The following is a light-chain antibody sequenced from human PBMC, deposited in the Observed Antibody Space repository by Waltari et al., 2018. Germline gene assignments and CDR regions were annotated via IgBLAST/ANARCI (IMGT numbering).Light chain of an antibody. J-gene: IGKJ1*01. CDR1: QSLVRSNGDTF. V-gene: IGKV2-30*02. Sequence: DVVMTQSPLSLPVTLGQPASISCRSSQSLVRSNGDTFLTWFHQSQGQSPRRLIYKVSNRARRIPDKFSGSESGTDFTLKISRVEAEDVGIYYCMQSTFWPTFGQGTKVEI. CDR2: KVS. CDR3: MQSTFWPT.